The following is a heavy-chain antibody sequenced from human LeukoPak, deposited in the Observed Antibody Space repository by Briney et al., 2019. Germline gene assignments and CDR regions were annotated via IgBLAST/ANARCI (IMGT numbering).Heavy chain of an antibody. J-gene: IGHJ4*02. CDR1: GFTFSSYE. Sequence: PGGSLRLSCAASGFTFSSYEMNWVRQAPGEGREWVSYISSSGSTIYYAASVTGRFTISRDNAKNSLYLQMNSLRAEDTAVYYCASHSAWYLRSLDYWGQGTLVTVSS. D-gene: IGHD6-19*01. CDR2: ISSSGSTI. V-gene: IGHV3-48*03. CDR3: ASHSAWYLRSLDY.